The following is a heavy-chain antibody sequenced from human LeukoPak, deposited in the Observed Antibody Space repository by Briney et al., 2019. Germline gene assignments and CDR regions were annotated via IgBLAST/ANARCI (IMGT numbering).Heavy chain of an antibody. Sequence: GASVKVSCKTSGYTFTGYHVHWVRQAPGQGLEWMGWFNANSGATKYAQKFQGRVTMTRDTSIGTDFMELTSLISDDTAIYYCARDPYDSNYFFDYWGQGTLVTVAS. CDR1: GYTFTGYH. CDR2: FNANSGAT. CDR3: ARDPYDSNYFFDY. J-gene: IGHJ4*02. D-gene: IGHD3-9*01. V-gene: IGHV1-2*02.